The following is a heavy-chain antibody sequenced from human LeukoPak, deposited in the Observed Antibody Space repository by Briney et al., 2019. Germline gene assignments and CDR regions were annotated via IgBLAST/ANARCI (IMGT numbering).Heavy chain of an antibody. CDR2: TNARGDT. J-gene: IGHJ5*02. Sequence: ASETLSLTCAVYGWSFNDYYWNWIRQPPGKGLERIGETNARGDTNFNPSLKSRVTISVDTSKSQFSLRLTSMIAADTAVYYCARGQVPAARGYNWFDPWGQGTLVTVSS. D-gene: IGHD2-2*01. V-gene: IGHV4-34*01. CDR1: GWSFNDYY. CDR3: ARGQVPAARGYNWFDP.